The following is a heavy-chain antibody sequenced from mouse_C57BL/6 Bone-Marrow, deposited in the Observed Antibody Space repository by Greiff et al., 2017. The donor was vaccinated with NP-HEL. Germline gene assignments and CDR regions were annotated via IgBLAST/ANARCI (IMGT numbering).Heavy chain of an antibody. Sequence: QVQLKQPGAELVRPGSSVKLTCKASGYTFTSYWMHWVKQRPIQGLEWIGNIDPSDSETHYNQKFKDKATLTVDKSSSTAYMQLSSLTSEDSAVYDCARVTTVVAPYFDYWGQGTTLTVSS. CDR3: ARVTTVVAPYFDY. D-gene: IGHD1-1*01. V-gene: IGHV1-52*01. J-gene: IGHJ2*01. CDR2: IDPSDSET. CDR1: GYTFTSYW.